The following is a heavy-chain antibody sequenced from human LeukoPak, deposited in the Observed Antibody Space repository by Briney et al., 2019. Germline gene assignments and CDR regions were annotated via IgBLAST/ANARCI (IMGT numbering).Heavy chain of an antibody. Sequence: GGSLRLSCAVSGFTFRTYWMHWVRQVPGKGLVWVSRINEDGSITNYADSVTGRFRISRDNAENSLYLQMNSLRAEDTAVYYCARRPSRVAVAPRPFDYWGQGTLVTVSS. CDR2: INEDGSIT. CDR1: GFTFRTYW. J-gene: IGHJ4*02. CDR3: ARRPSRVAVAPRPFDY. D-gene: IGHD6-19*01. V-gene: IGHV3-74*01.